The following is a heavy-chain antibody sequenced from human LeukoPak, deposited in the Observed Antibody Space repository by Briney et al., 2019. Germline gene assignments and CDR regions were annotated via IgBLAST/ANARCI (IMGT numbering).Heavy chain of an antibody. CDR3: ARDPGGYSYGYYFDN. Sequence: PGGSLTLSCAASGFTFSNYWKSWVRQAPGKGLEWVANIKQDGSEKYYVDSVKGRFTISRDNAKKSLYLQISSLRAEDTAVYYCARDPGGYSYGYYFDNWGQGTTVTVSS. D-gene: IGHD5-18*01. CDR2: IKQDGSEK. J-gene: IGHJ4*02. CDR1: GFTFSNYW. V-gene: IGHV3-7*05.